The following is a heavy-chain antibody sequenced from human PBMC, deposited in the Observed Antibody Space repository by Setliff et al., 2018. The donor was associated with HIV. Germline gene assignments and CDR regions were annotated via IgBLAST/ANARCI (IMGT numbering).Heavy chain of an antibody. Sequence: EGSLSLSCAASGFTFDDYGMNWVRQSPGKGLEWVSGIIWNGCGTDYADSVKGRFTISRDNAKKSLYLQMNRLRAEDTAFYYWARHGSHSGYSSGWYSDYWGQGTLVTVSS. CDR3: ARHGSHSGYSSGWYSDY. D-gene: IGHD6-19*01. J-gene: IGHJ4*02. CDR2: IIWNGCGT. CDR1: GFTFDDYG. V-gene: IGHV3-20*04.